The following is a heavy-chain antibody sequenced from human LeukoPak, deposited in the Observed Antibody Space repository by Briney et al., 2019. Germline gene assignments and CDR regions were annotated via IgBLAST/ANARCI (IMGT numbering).Heavy chain of an antibody. Sequence: SETLSLTCTVSGGSISSGGYYWSWIRQHPGKGLEWIGYIYYSGSTNYNPSLKSRVTISVDTSKNQFSLKLSSVTAADTAVYYCARHGPLGAQDYWGQGTLVTVSS. J-gene: IGHJ4*02. D-gene: IGHD1-26*01. CDR1: GGSISSGGYY. V-gene: IGHV4-61*08. CDR2: IYYSGST. CDR3: ARHGPLGAQDY.